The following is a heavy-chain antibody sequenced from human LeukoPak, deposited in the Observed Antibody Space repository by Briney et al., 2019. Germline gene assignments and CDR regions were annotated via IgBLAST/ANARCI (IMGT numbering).Heavy chain of an antibody. J-gene: IGHJ4*02. D-gene: IGHD5-18*01. V-gene: IGHV3-21*01. CDR3: ARGFSVDTAMVGY. CDR1: GFTFSSYS. Sequence: GGSLRLSCVASGFTFSSYSMNWVRQAPGKGLEWVSSISSNSVYIYYADSMKGRFTISRDNAKNSLYLQMNSLRAEDTAVYYCARGFSVDTAMVGYWGQGTLVTVSS. CDR2: ISSNSVYI.